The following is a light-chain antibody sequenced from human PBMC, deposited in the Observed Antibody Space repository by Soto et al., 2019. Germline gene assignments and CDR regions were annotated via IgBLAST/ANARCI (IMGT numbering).Light chain of an antibody. V-gene: IGKV1-9*01. Sequence: IPLTQSPSSLSASVGDRVTFTCRASQDIDSYLGWYQQMPGKAPKLLISAAATLQSGVPPRFSGSRSGTEFTITISSIQPEDFATYFCQKLNGDPPFTFGPGTTVEIK. CDR1: QDIDSY. CDR2: AAA. J-gene: IGKJ3*01. CDR3: QKLNGDPPFT.